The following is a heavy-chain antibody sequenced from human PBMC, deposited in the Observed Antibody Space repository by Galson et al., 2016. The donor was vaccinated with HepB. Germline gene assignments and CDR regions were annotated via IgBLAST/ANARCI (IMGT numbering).Heavy chain of an antibody. Sequence: SLRLSCAASGFSFSIYPMHWVRQAPGKWLEWVATISLDAINAYYVDSVKGRFTLSRDNSKKTLSLHMNILRPEDTAVYYCARDQWSSMWQDNSNGMDVWGQGTTVIVSS. CDR1: GFSFSIYP. J-gene: IGHJ6*02. CDR2: ISLDAINA. V-gene: IGHV3-30*04. CDR3: ARDQWSSMWQDNSNGMDV. D-gene: IGHD6-19*01.